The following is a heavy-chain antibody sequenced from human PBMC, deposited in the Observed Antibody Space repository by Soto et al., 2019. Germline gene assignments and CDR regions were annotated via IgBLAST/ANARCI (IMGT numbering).Heavy chain of an antibody. V-gene: IGHV1-3*01. CDR3: ARVYCSSTSCQYYFDF. Sequence: ASVKVSCKASGYTFTGYAIHWVRQAPGQRHEWMGWINGGNGDTKYSQKFQGRVTITRDTSASTAYMELTSLGSEDTAVYHCARVYCSSTSCQYYFDFWGEGPLVTVSP. D-gene: IGHD2-2*01. CDR2: INGGNGDT. J-gene: IGHJ4*02. CDR1: GYTFTGYA.